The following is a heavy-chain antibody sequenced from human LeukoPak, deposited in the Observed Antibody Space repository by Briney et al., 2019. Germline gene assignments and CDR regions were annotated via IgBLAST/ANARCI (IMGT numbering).Heavy chain of an antibody. J-gene: IGHJ4*02. CDR3: ARETTGLARYFDY. CDR2: IYTSGST. D-gene: IGHD4-11*01. V-gene: IGHV4-4*07. CDR1: GNSISSYY. Sequence: SETLSLTCTVSGNSISSYYWSWIRQPAGKGLEWIGRIYTSGSTNYDPSLKSRVTMSVDTSKNQFSLNLSSVTAADTAFYYCARETTGLARYFDYWGQGTLVTVSS.